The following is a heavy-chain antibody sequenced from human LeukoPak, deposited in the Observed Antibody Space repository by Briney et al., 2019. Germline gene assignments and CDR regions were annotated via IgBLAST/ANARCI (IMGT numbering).Heavy chain of an antibody. CDR3: AKDAALGYSSGWYDY. V-gene: IGHV3-30*18. CDR2: ISYDGSNK. J-gene: IGHJ4*02. D-gene: IGHD6-19*01. CDR1: GFTFSSYG. Sequence: GGSLRLSCAASGFTFSSYGMHWVRQAPGKGLEWVAVISYDGSNKYYADSVKGRFTISRDNSKNTLYLQMNSLRAEDTAVYYCAKDAALGYSSGWYDYWGQGTLVTVSS.